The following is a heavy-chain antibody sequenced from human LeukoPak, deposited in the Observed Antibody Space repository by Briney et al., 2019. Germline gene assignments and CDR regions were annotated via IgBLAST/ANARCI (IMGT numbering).Heavy chain of an antibody. CDR3: ARLTLGYCSSTSCYQRFDP. CDR2: IYYSGST. J-gene: IGHJ5*02. D-gene: IGHD2-2*01. CDR1: GGSISSGDYY. Sequence: SQTLSLTCTVSGGSISSGDYYWSWIRQPPGKGLEWIGYIYYSGSTNYNPSLKSRVTISVDTSKNQFSLKLSSVTAADTAVYYCARLTLGYCSSTSCYQRFDPWGQGTLVTVSS. V-gene: IGHV4-61*08.